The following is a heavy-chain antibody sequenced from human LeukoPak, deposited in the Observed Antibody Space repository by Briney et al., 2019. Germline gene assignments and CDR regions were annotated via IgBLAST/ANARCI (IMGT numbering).Heavy chain of an antibody. CDR2: INPNTGDT. Sequence: ASVKVSCKASGYTFTGYDINWVRQATGQGLEWMGWINPNTGDTDYAQKLQGRVTMTRDSSIDTAYMELSGLRSEDTAVYYCTSGSLSGSYRDYWGQGTLLTVSS. CDR1: GYTFTGYD. D-gene: IGHD1-26*01. J-gene: IGHJ4*02. V-gene: IGHV1-8*01. CDR3: TSGSLSGSYRDY.